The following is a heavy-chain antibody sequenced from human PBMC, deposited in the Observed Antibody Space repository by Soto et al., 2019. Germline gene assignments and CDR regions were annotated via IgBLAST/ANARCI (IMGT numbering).Heavy chain of an antibody. CDR2: ISYDGSNK. V-gene: IGHV3-30*18. J-gene: IGHJ4*02. CDR1: GFTFSSYG. CDR3: AKAMVVVTAIDDY. Sequence: CAASGFTFSSYGMHWVRQAPGKGLEWVAVISYDGSNKYYADSVKGRFTISRDNSKNTLYLQMNSLRAEDTAVYYCAKAMVVVTAIDDYWGQGTLVTVSS. D-gene: IGHD2-21*02.